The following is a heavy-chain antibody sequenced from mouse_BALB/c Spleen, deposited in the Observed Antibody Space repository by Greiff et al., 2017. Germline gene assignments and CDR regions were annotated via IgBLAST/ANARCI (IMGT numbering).Heavy chain of an antibody. D-gene: IGHD1-2*01. J-gene: IGHJ4*01. CDR3: TRDDGYRYAKDY. Sequence: QVQLQQSGAELVRPGASVTLSCKASGYTFTDYEMHWVKQTPVHGLEWIGAIDPETGGTAYNQKFKGKATLTADKSSSTAYMELRSLTSEDSAVYYCTRDDGYRYAKDYWGQGTSVTVAS. CDR2: IDPETGGT. CDR1: GYTFTDYE. V-gene: IGHV1-15*01.